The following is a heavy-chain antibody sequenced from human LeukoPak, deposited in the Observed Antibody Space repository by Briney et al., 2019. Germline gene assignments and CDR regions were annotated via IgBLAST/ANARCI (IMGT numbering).Heavy chain of an antibody. Sequence: GGSLRLYCAASGFSFSSYGMHWVRPAPGKGLESVAVISFDGSNTYYPDSVKGRFTISRDNSKNTLYLQMDSLRGEDTAGYFCARDPTPWRRDYFDYWGQGTLVVVSS. CDR1: GFSFSSYG. CDR2: ISFDGSNT. J-gene: IGHJ4*02. V-gene: IGHV3-30*19. CDR3: ARDPTPWRRDYFDY.